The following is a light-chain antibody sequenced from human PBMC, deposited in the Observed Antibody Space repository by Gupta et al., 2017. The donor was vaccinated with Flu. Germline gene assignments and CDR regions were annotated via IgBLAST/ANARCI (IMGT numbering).Light chain of an antibody. Sequence: FMLPQPHSVSDSPGNTVTISFTRTSGNIGSNYVQWYQQRPGSAPTTIIYEDDHRPSGVPDRFSGSIDSSSNFAALTISGLKTEDEDDYFCQSYDSDTVIFGGGTKVAVL. V-gene: IGLV6-57*03. CDR2: EDD. J-gene: IGLJ2*01. CDR3: QSYDSDTVI. CDR1: SGNIGSNY.